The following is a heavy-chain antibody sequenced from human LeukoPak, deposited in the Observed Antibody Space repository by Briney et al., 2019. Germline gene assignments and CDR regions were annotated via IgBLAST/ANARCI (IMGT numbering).Heavy chain of an antibody. Sequence: PSETLSLTCTVSGGFIRSNYWSWIRQAPGKRLEWIGYIWHSGTTTYNPSLESRVTISVDTSKNQFSLRLSSVTAADTAVYYCARVRSSAGPFDYWGQGTRVTVSS. D-gene: IGHD3-22*01. CDR2: IWHSGTT. V-gene: IGHV4-59*01. CDR3: ARVRSSAGPFDY. CDR1: GGFIRSNY. J-gene: IGHJ4*02.